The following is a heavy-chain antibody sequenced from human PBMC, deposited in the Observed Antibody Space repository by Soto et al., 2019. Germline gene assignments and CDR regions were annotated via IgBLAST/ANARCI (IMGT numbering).Heavy chain of an antibody. D-gene: IGHD3-22*01. V-gene: IGHV3-23*01. J-gene: IGHJ4*02. CDR2: ISGSGGST. CDR3: AKDPYYYDSSGYYDY. Sequence: GGSQSLSCAASGLPFSSYAMSWVRQAPGKGLEWVSAISGSGGSTYYADSVKGRFTISRDNSKNTLYLQMNSLRAEDTAVYYCAKDPYYYDSSGYYDYWGQGTLVTVSS. CDR1: GLPFSSYA.